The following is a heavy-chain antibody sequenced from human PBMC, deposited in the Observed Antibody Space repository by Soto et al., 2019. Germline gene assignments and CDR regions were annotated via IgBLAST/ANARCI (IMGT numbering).Heavy chain of an antibody. J-gene: IGHJ4*02. D-gene: IGHD1-1*01. CDR1: GGSITSSGSA. V-gene: IGHV4-39*01. CDR2: IEYSGNI. CDR3: ARHIHNQGFEYYFDS. Sequence: QLQLQESGPGLVKPSETLSLTCNASGGSITSSGSAWGWIRQSPGKGLEWIGTIEYSGNIYYIPSPKSRITIFGDTSKDQILLKLSSVTAADTAVYYCARHIHNQGFEYYFDSWGQGTLVTVSS.